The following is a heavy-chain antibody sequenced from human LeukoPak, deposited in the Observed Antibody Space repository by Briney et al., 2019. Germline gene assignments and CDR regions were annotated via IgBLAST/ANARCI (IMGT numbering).Heavy chain of an antibody. V-gene: IGHV4-4*09. CDR2: IYTSGST. CDR3: ARPRSSGWDFDY. Sequence: PSETLSLTCNVSGGSISSYYWSWSRQPPGKGLEWIGYIYTSGSTNYNPSLKSRVTISVDTSKNQFSLKLSSVTAADTAVYYCARPRSSGWDFDYWGQGTLVTVSS. D-gene: IGHD6-19*01. CDR1: GGSISSYY. J-gene: IGHJ4*02.